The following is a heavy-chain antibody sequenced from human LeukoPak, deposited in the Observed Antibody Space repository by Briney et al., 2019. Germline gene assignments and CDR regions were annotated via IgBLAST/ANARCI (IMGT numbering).Heavy chain of an antibody. D-gene: IGHD3-22*01. CDR2: ISSNGGST. CDR3: ATGYYYDSSAPADY. V-gene: IGHV3-64*01. CDR1: GFTFSSYA. J-gene: IGHJ4*02. Sequence: PGGSLRLSCAASGFTFSSYAMQWVRQAPGKGLEYVSAISSNGGSTYYANSVKGRFTISRDNSKNTLYLQMGSLRAEDMAVYYCATGYYYDSSAPADYWGQGTLVTVSS.